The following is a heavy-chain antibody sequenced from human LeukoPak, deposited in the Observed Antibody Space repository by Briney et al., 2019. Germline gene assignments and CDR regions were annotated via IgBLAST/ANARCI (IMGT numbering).Heavy chain of an antibody. Sequence: GGSLRLSCAAPGFTFSDYYMSWIRQAPGKGLEWLSYISKNGKTIYYADSVKGRFTISRDNARKSVYLQMNSLRAEDTAVYYCATTGLLGDIPWGQGTLVTVSS. D-gene: IGHD2-21*01. J-gene: IGHJ5*02. V-gene: IGHV3-11*01. CDR3: ATTGLLGDIP. CDR2: ISKNGKTI. CDR1: GFTFSDYY.